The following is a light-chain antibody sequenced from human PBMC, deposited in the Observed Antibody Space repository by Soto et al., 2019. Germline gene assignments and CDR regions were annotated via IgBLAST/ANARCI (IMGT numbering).Light chain of an antibody. Sequence: DIQMTQSPSSLSASVGDRVSITCRASQTIIRYLSWYQQKPGKAPKLLISAASSLQSGVSSRFNGSRSGTDLTLTISSLQSDDFATYYCQQTYSTPWTFGLGTKVEMK. V-gene: IGKV1-39*01. CDR2: AAS. CDR3: QQTYSTPWT. CDR1: QTIIRY. J-gene: IGKJ1*01.